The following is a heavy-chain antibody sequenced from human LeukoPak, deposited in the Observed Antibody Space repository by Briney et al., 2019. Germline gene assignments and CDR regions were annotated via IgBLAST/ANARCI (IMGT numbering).Heavy chain of an antibody. CDR2: IYYSGNT. D-gene: IGHD3-10*01. CDR3: VRGRAWFDP. V-gene: IGHV4-59*01. Sequence: SETLSLTCTVSGGSISSYYWSWIRQPPGKGLEWIGYIYYSGNTNYNSSLESRVTISVDTSKNQFSLRLNSVTAADTAVYYCVRGRAWFDPWGRGTLVTVSS. J-gene: IGHJ5*02. CDR1: GGSISSYY.